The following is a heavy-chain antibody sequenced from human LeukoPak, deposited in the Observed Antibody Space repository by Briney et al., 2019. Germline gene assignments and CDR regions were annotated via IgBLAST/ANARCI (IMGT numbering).Heavy chain of an antibody. CDR2: IGGSGGRA. V-gene: IGHV3-23*01. CDR3: ARDNYGSGSYSYYFDY. D-gene: IGHD3-10*01. J-gene: IGHJ4*02. CDR1: EFTFSSYA. Sequence: PGGSLRLSCAASEFTFSSYAMSWVRQAPGKGLEWVSAIGGSGGRAYYADSVNGRFTIPRDNSKNSLYLQMNSLRDEDTAVYYCARDNYGSGSYSYYFDYWGQGTLVTVSS.